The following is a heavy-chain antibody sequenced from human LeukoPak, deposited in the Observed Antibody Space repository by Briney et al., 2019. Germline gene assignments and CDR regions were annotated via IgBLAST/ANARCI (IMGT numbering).Heavy chain of an antibody. Sequence: ASVKLSCKASGFTFTSSTMQWGRQARGQRLEWIGWIVVGSGNTNYAQKFQEGVTITRDMSTSTAYMELSSLRSEDTAVYYCAADLYGNWGQGTLVTVSS. CDR1: GFTFTSST. V-gene: IGHV1-58*02. CDR2: IVVGSGNT. J-gene: IGHJ4*02. CDR3: AADLYGN. D-gene: IGHD4-17*01.